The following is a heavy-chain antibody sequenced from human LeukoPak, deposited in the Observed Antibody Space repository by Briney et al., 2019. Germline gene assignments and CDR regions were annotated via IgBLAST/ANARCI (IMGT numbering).Heavy chain of an antibody. D-gene: IGHD6-13*01. CDR2: INPNSGGT. J-gene: IGHJ4*02. V-gene: IGHV1-2*02. CDR3: ARDSGMMSSSWHCDD. Sequence: ASVKVSCKASGYTFTGYYLHWVRQAPGQGLEWMGWINPNSGGTNYAQKFQGRVTMTRDTSISTAYMELSRLRSDDTAVYYCARDSGMMSSSWHCDDWGQGTLVTVSS. CDR1: GYTFTGYY.